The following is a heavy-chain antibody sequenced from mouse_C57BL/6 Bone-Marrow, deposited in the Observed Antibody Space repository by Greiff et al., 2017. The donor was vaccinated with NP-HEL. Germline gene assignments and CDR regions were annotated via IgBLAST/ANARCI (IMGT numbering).Heavy chain of an antibody. J-gene: IGHJ1*03. V-gene: IGHV1-66*01. CDR1: GYSFTSYY. Sequence: QVQLQQSGPELVKPGASVKLSCKASGYSFTSYYIHWVKQRPGQGLEWIGWIYPGSGNTKYNEKFKGKATLTADTSSSTAYMQLSSLPSEDSAVYNCVSYDCSSYWYFDVWGRGTTVTVSS. CDR3: VSYDCSSYWYFDV. CDR2: IYPGSGNT. D-gene: IGHD1-1*01.